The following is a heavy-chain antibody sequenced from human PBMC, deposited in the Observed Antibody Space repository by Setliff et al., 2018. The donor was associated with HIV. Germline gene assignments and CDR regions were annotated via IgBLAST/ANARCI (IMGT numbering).Heavy chain of an antibody. CDR3: AGSSSYSFDF. D-gene: IGHD6-13*01. J-gene: IGHJ4*02. CDR2: IYHSGNT. CDR1: GGSISSGGYF. V-gene: IGHV4-61*08. Sequence: SETLSLTCTVSGGSISSGGYFWSWIRQPPGKGLEWIGYIYHSGNTNYNPSLERRVTISADTSQNQFSLNLTSVTAADTAVYYCAGSSSYSFDFWGQGTLVTVSS.